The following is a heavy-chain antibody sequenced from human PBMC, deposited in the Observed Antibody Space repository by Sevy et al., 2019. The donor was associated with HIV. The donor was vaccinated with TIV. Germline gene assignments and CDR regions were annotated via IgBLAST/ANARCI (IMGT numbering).Heavy chain of an antibody. J-gene: IGHJ4*02. CDR1: GFTFDDYA. V-gene: IGHV3-9*01. D-gene: IGHD3-3*01. CDR3: TRGASITILSPWDY. Sequence: GGSLRLSCAASGFTFDDYAMHWVRQAPGKGLEWVSGISWNSGSIGYADSVKGRFTISRDDSKSIAYLQMNSLKTEDTAVYYCTRGASITILSPWDYWGQGTLVTVSS. CDR2: ISWNSGSI.